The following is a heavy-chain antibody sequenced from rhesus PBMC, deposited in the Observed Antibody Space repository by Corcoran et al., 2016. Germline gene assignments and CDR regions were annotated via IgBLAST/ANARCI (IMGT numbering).Heavy chain of an antibody. Sequence: EVQLVESGGGLVQPGGSLRLSCAASGFTFSSYGMHWVRQDPGKGLEWVAVISYDGSKKYSADSVKNRFTISRNNSKNMLYLQMNNLKWEDTAVYYCVSVVVSATPLIDYWGQGVLVTVSS. V-gene: IGHV3-54*02. D-gene: IGHD2-8*01. CDR3: VSVVVSATPLIDY. CDR1: GFTFSSYG. J-gene: IGHJ4*01. CDR2: ISYDGSKK.